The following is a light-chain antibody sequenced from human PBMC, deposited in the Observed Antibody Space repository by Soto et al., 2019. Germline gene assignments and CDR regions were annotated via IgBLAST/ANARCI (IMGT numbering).Light chain of an antibody. CDR2: EVS. CDR1: SSDVGNYNL. CDR3: CSYAGGSTYV. J-gene: IGLJ1*01. V-gene: IGLV2-23*02. Sequence: QSVLTQPASVSGSPGQSITISCTGTSSDVGNYNLVSWYQQHPGKAPKLMIYEVSKRPSGFSNRLSGSKSGNTASLTYSWLQAEDEADYYCCSYAGGSTYVFGTGTKVTVL.